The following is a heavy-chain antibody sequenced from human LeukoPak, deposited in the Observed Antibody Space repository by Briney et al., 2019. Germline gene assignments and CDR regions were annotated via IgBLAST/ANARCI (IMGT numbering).Heavy chain of an antibody. V-gene: IGHV4-4*07. D-gene: IGHD4-17*01. Sequence: SETLSLTCTVSGGSISSYYWSWVRQPAGKGLEWIGRINTSGSTNYNPSLKSRVTMSVDTSKNQFSLKLSSVTAADTAVYYCARDCDAGTTVTTSWFDPWGQGTLVTVSS. CDR3: ARDCDAGTTVTTSWFDP. CDR2: INTSGST. CDR1: GGSISSYY. J-gene: IGHJ5*02.